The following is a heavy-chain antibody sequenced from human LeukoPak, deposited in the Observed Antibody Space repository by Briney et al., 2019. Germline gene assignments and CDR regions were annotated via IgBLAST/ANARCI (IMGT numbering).Heavy chain of an antibody. J-gene: IGHJ5*02. CDR2: MNPNSGNT. Sequence: ASVKVSCKASGYTFTSYDINWVRQATRQGLEWMGWMNPNSGNTGYAQKFQGRVTMTRNTSISTAYMELSSLRSEDTAVYYCARAPGSSFAWFDPWGQGTLVTVSS. D-gene: IGHD6-13*01. V-gene: IGHV1-8*01. CDR3: ARAPGSSFAWFDP. CDR1: GYTFTSYD.